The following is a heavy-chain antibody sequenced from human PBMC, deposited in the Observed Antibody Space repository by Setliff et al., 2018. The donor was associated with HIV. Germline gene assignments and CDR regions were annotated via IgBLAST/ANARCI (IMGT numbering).Heavy chain of an antibody. D-gene: IGHD4-17*01. CDR2: INDSGDT. CDR3: ARVETTVTSRLDY. CDR1: GGSFTGYF. Sequence: SETLSLTCAVYGGSFTGYFWSWIRQSPGKGLEWIGEINDSGDTNYNPSIKSRVTISVDTSKNQFSLRLTSVTAADTAVYFCARVETTVTSRLDYWGQGTLVTVSS. J-gene: IGHJ4*02. V-gene: IGHV4-34*01.